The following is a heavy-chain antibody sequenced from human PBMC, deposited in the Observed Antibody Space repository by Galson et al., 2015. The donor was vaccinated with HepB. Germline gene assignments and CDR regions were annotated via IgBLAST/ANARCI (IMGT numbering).Heavy chain of an antibody. CDR1: GYTFTGYY. D-gene: IGHD4-17*01. J-gene: IGHJ4*02. Sequence: SVKVSCKASGYTFTGYYMHWVRQAPGQGLEWMGRINPNSGGTNYAQKFQGRVTMTRDTSISTAYMELSRLRSDDTAVYYCARWARTPPLGTVTSFDYWGQGTLVTVSS. V-gene: IGHV1-2*06. CDR2: INPNSGGT. CDR3: ARWARTPPLGTVTSFDY.